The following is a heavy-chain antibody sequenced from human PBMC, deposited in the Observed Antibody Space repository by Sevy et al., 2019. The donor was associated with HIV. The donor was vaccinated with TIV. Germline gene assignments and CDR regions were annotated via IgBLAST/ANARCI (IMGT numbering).Heavy chain of an antibody. D-gene: IGHD6-13*01. V-gene: IGHV3-53*01. CDR2: IYSGGRK. J-gene: IGHJ3*02. CDR1: GFNVSNNY. Sequence: GGSLRLSCVASGFNVSNNYMSWVRQAPGKGLEWVSVIYSGGRKHYADSVKGRFTISRDKSENTLYLQMNSLRVEDTAVYYCAREEGYGDAFDIWGQGTLVTVSS. CDR3: AREEGYGDAFDI.